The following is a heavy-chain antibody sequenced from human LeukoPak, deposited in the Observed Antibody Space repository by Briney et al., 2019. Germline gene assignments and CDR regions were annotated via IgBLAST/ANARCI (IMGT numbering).Heavy chain of an antibody. CDR1: GYTFTSYG. V-gene: IGHV1-69*06. CDR3: ARAPDYVDMDV. J-gene: IGHJ6*03. D-gene: IGHD3-16*01. CDR2: IIPIFGTA. Sequence: ASVKVSCKASGYTFTSYGISWVRQAPGQGLEWMGGIIPIFGTANYAQKFQGRVTITADKSTSTAYMELSSLRSEDTAVYYCARAPDYVDMDVWGKGTTVTVSS.